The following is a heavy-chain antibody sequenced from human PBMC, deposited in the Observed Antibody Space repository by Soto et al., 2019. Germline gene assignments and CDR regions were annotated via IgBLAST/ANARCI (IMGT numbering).Heavy chain of an antibody. J-gene: IGHJ4*02. CDR2: VDHGGNT. D-gene: IGHD3-9*01. CDR3: SRAGYYDVLTGREYSFDS. Sequence: QVQLQQWGAGLLKPSETLSLTCAVAGGSFSTYHWSWIRQPPGKGLEWIGEVDHGGNTNYNPSLKNRVTLSVHTSKNQFSLKLTSVTAADTAVYFCSRAGYYDVLTGREYSFDSWGQGTLVTVSS. V-gene: IGHV4-34*01. CDR1: GGSFSTYH.